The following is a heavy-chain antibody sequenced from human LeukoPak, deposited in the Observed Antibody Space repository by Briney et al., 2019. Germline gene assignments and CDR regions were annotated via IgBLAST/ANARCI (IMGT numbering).Heavy chain of an antibody. CDR3: ASHATTGTTFFDY. CDR1: GFTFSSYA. D-gene: IGHD1-1*01. CDR2: ISGSGGST. Sequence: PGGSLRLSCAASGFTFSSYAMSWVRQAPGKGLEWVSAISGSGGSTNYADSVKGRFTISRDNSKNALYLQMNSLRAEDTAVYFCASHATTGTTFFDYWGQGTLVPVSS. J-gene: IGHJ4*02. V-gene: IGHV3-23*01.